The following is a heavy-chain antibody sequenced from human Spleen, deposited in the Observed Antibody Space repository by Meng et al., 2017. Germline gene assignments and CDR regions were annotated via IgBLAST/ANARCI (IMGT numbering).Heavy chain of an antibody. J-gene: IGHJ6*02. CDR1: GLTLSNHI. D-gene: IGHD3-10*01. CDR3: ARDLRNWWFGGSGMDV. V-gene: IGHV3-30*01. Sequence: GGSLRLSCAVSGLTLSNHIFHWVRQAPGKGLEWVAVISLDGNRKQYADSVKGRFTFSRDDSKSTLYLQMNSLATEDTAVYYCARDLRNWWFGGSGMDVWGQGTTVTVSS. CDR2: ISLDGNRK.